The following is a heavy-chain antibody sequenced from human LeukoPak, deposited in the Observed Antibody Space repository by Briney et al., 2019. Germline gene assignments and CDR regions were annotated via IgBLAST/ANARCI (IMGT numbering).Heavy chain of an antibody. D-gene: IGHD3-3*01. V-gene: IGHV4-31*03. Sequence: PSETLSLTCTVSGGSISGGGYYWSWIRQHPGKGLEWIGYIYYSGSTYYNPSLKSRVTISVDTSKNQFSLKLSSVTAADTAVYYCARGYYDFWSGLGYYYYYGMDVWGQGTTVTVSS. CDR3: ARGYYDFWSGLGYYYYYGMDV. J-gene: IGHJ6*02. CDR2: IYYSGST. CDR1: GGSISGGGYY.